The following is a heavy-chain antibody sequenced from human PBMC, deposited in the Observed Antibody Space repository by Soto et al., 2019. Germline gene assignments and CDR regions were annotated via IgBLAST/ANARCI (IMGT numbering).Heavy chain of an antibody. CDR2: ISYDGSNK. Sequence: GGSLRLSCAASGFTFSSYGMHWVRQAPGKGLEWVAVISYDGSNKYYADSVKGRFTISRDNSKNTLYLQMNSLRAEDTAVYYCAKARDYGVQSYMDVWGKGTTVTVSS. CDR1: GFTFSSYG. D-gene: IGHD4-17*01. CDR3: AKARDYGVQSYMDV. J-gene: IGHJ6*03. V-gene: IGHV3-30*18.